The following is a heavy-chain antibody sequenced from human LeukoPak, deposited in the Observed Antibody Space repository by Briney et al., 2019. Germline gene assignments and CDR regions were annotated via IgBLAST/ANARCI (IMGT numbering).Heavy chain of an antibody. D-gene: IGHD2-21*02. CDR3: ATRAYCGGDCYSDAFDI. V-gene: IGHV1-69*05. CDR1: GGTFTSYA. CDR2: IIPIFGTA. J-gene: IGHJ3*02. Sequence: SVKVSCKASGGTFTSYAISWVRQAPGQGLEWMGGIIPIFGTANYAQKFQGRVTITTDESTSTAYMELSSLRSEDTAVYYCATRAYCGGDCYSDAFDIWGQGTMVTVPS.